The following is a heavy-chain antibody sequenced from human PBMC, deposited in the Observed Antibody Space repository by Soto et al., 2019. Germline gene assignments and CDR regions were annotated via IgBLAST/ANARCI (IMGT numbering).Heavy chain of an antibody. V-gene: IGHV1-69*04. CDR3: ARDSGIAAAGHLGY. D-gene: IGHD6-13*01. CDR1: GGTFSSYT. Sequence: GASVKVSCKASGGTFSSYTISWVRQAPGQGLEWMGRIIPILGIANYAQKFQGRVTITADKSTSTAYMELSSLRSEDTAVYYCARDSGIAAAGHLGYWGQGTLVTVSS. J-gene: IGHJ4*02. CDR2: IIPILGIA.